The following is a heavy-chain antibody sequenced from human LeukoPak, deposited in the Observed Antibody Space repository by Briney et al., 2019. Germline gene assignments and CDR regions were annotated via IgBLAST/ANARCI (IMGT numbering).Heavy chain of an antibody. CDR1: GGSISSYY. CDR2: IYYSGST. J-gene: IGHJ4*02. V-gene: IGHV4-59*01. Sequence: PSETLSLTCTVSGGSISSYYWSWIRQPPGKGLEWIGYIYYSGSTNYNPSLKSRVTISVDTSKNQFSLKLTSVTAADTAVYYCAREERGYSCGFHTHFDSWGQGTLVTVSS. CDR3: AREERGYSCGFHTHFDS. D-gene: IGHD5-18*01.